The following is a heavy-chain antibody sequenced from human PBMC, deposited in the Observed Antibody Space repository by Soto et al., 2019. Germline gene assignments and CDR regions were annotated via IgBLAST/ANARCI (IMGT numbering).Heavy chain of an antibody. J-gene: IGHJ4*02. Sequence: SETLSLTCTVSGGSISSYYWSWIRQPPGKGLELIGYIYYSGSTNYNPSLKSRVTISVDTSKNQFSLQLSSVTAADTAIYYCARDPGRALAVDWGEGTLVTSPQ. CDR1: GGSISSYY. CDR3: ARDPGRALAVD. V-gene: IGHV4-59*12. D-gene: IGHD6-19*01. CDR2: IYYSGST.